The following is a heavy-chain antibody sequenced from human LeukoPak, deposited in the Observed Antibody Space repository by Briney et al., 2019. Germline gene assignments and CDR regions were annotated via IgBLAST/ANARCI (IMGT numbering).Heavy chain of an antibody. CDR3: SSSYYHDSSGYGPLDY. J-gene: IGHJ4*02. CDR1: GFTFTSYA. V-gene: IGHV3-49*04. Sequence: PGGSLRLSCAASGFTFTSYAMNWVRQAPGKGLEWVGFVRRGASGGATYYAASVKDRFIISRDDSKSIAYLQMNSLETEDTAVYYCSSSYYHDSSGYGPLDYWGQGTLVTVSS. CDR2: VRRGASGGAT. D-gene: IGHD3-22*01.